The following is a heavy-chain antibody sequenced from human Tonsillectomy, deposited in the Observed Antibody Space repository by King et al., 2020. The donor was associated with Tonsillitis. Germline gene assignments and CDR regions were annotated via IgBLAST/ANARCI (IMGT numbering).Heavy chain of an antibody. CDR2: ISHSGST. D-gene: IGHD1-26*01. CDR1: GGSFSDYF. V-gene: IGHV4-34*01. Sequence: VQLPQWGAGLLKPSETLSLTCAVYGGSFSDYFWNWIRQPPGKGLEWIGEISHSGSTSYNPSLKRRVTISLDTSKNQLSLKLTSVTAADTSVYYCARIGAYDAFDIWGQGTVVTVSS. CDR3: ARIGAYDAFDI. J-gene: IGHJ3*02.